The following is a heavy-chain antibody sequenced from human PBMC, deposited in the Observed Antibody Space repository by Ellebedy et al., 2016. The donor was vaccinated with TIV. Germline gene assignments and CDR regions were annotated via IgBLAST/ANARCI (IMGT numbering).Heavy chain of an antibody. V-gene: IGHV2-70*20. Sequence: SGPTLVXPTPTLTLTCTFAGFSLPTRGMGVSWVRQAPGKALAWLAFIDWDGENYYSTFLKTRLTISRDTSKNQVFLTVTNMDPVDTATYYCARVQTTMGAFDNDYFYYYMDVWGKGTTVTVSS. CDR3: ARVQTTMGAFDNDYFYYYMDV. CDR2: IDWDGEN. CDR1: GFSLPTRGMG. D-gene: IGHD3-10*01. J-gene: IGHJ6*03.